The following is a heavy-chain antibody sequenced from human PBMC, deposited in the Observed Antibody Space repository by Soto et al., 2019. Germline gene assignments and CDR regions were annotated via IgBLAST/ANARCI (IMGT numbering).Heavy chain of an antibody. V-gene: IGHV4-59*01. CDR3: ARPRITLVREIIKYNMDI. D-gene: IGHD3-10*01. CDR2: IYESGST. Sequence: SETLSLTCTVSGGSIGSYYWSWIRQPPGKGLEWIGYIYESGSTNSNPSLQSRVTISVDTSKNQFYLNLSPVTAADTATYYCARPRITLVREIIKYNMDIWGQGTTVTVSS. CDR1: GGSIGSYY. J-gene: IGHJ6*02.